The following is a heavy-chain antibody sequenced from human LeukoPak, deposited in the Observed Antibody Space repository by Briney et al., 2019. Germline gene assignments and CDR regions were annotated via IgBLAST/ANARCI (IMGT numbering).Heavy chain of an antibody. J-gene: IGHJ6*03. CDR3: AKGKYGGYDEYYYYMDV. Sequence: GGSLRLSCAASGFTFSSYGMHWVRQAPGKGLEWVAFIRYDGSNKYYADSVKGRFTISRDNSKNTLYLQMNSLRAEDTAVYYCAKGKYGGYDEYYYYMDVWGKGTTVTVSS. V-gene: IGHV3-30*02. CDR1: GFTFSSYG. CDR2: IRYDGSNK. D-gene: IGHD5-12*01.